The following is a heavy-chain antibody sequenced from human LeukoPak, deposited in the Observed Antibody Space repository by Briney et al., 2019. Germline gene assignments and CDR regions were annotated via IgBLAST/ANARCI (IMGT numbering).Heavy chain of an antibody. D-gene: IGHD2/OR15-2a*01. CDR3: VSFYETY. V-gene: IGHV3-74*01. J-gene: IGHJ4*02. CDR1: GNYW. CDR2: INSDGSWT. Sequence: GGSLRLSCAASGNYWMHWVRQAPGKGLVWVSHINSDGSWTSYADSVKGRFTVSKDNAKNSVYLQMNSLRAEDTAVYYCVSFYETYWGRGTLVTVSS.